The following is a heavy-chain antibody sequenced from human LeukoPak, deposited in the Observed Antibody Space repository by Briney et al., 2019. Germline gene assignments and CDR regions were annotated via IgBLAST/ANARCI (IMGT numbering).Heavy chain of an antibody. CDR1: GGTFISYA. J-gene: IGHJ6*03. CDR3: ARGRGDYYYYYMDV. CDR2: ISAYNGNT. V-gene: IGHV1-18*01. Sequence: ASVKVSCKASGGTFISYAISWVRQAPGQGLEWMGWISAYNGNTNYAQKLQGRVTMTTDTSTSTAYMELRSLRSDDTAVYYCARGRGDYYYYYMDVWGKGTTVTVSS.